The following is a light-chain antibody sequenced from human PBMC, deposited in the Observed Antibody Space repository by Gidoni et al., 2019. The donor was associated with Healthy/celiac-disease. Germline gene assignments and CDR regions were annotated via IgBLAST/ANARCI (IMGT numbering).Light chain of an antibody. Sequence: QAVLTQPPSASGTPGQRVPISCSGSSSNIGSNPVNWSQQLPGTAPKLLIYSNNQRPSGVPARFSGSKSGTSSSLAISGLQSEDEADYYCAAWDDSLNCPVFGGGTKLTVL. CDR3: AAWDDSLNCPV. V-gene: IGLV1-44*01. J-gene: IGLJ2*01. CDR1: SSNIGSNP. CDR2: SNN.